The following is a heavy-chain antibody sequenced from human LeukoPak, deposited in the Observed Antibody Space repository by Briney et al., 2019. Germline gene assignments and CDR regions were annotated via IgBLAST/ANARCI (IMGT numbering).Heavy chain of an antibody. D-gene: IGHD3-9*01. CDR2: IWYDGSNK. CDR3: ARFVGARYDIYYYMDV. CDR1: GFTFSSYG. Sequence: GGSLRLSCAASGFTFSSYGMHWVRQAPGKGLEWVAVIWYDGSNKYYADSVKGRFTISRDDSKNTLYLQMNSLRAEDTAVYYCARFVGARYDIYYYMDVWGKGTTVTVSS. J-gene: IGHJ6*03. V-gene: IGHV3-33*01.